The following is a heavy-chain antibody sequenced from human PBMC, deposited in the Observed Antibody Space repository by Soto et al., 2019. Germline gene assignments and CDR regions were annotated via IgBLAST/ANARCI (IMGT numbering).Heavy chain of an antibody. D-gene: IGHD4-4*01. CDR3: AMKGDDYRKGITGWFDP. CDR2: IIPILGIA. V-gene: IGHV1-69*02. CDR1: GGTFSSYT. J-gene: IGHJ5*02. Sequence: QVQLVQSGAEVKKPGSSVKVSCKASGGTFSSYTISWVRQAPGQGLEWMGRIIPILGIANYAQKFQGRVTITADKSTSTAYMELSSLRSEDTAVYYCAMKGDDYRKGITGWFDPWGQGTLVTVSS.